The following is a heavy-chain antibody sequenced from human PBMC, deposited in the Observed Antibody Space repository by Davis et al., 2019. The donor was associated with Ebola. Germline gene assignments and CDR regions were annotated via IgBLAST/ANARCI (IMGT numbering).Heavy chain of an antibody. CDR1: GDSVSSAG. Sequence: PSETLSPTCAIPGDSVSSAGWNWIRQPPSRGLEWLGRTYYSSKWYNAYAVSVKSRITINPDTSKNQFSLQLNSVTPEDTALYYCARGWLRGGMDVWGEGTTVTV. J-gene: IGHJ6*02. V-gene: IGHV6-1*01. CDR2: TYYSSKWYN. D-gene: IGHD5-18*01. CDR3: ARGWLRGGMDV.